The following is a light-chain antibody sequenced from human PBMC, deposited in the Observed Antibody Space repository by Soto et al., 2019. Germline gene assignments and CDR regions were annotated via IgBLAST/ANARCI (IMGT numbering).Light chain of an antibody. J-gene: IGKJ4*01. V-gene: IGKV1-39*01. CDR3: QQTYNHIS. CDR2: GAS. CDR1: QSIGTY. Sequence: DIQMTQSPSSLSASVGDRVTLTCRTSQSIGTYLQWFQQKPGKAPNLLTYGASNMHTGVPSRFSGSGSGTDFTLTISGLQPEDFVTYYCQQTYNHISFGGGTKVEV.